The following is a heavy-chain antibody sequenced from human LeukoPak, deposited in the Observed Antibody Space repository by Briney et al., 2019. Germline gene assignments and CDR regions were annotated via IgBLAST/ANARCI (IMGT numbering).Heavy chain of an antibody. CDR3: ARVDGYTRPGAFDI. CDR2: IYYSGST. D-gene: IGHD5-24*01. J-gene: IGHJ3*02. V-gene: IGHV4-59*01. Sequence: PSETLSLTCAVSGGSISSYYWSWIRQPPGKGLEWIGYIYYSGSTNYNPSLKSRVTISVDTSKNQFSLKLSSVTAADTAVYYCARVDGYTRPGAFDIWGQGTMVTVSS. CDR1: GGSISSYY.